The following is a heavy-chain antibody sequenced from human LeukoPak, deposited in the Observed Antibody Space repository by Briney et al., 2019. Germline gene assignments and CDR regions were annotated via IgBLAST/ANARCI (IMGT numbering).Heavy chain of an antibody. V-gene: IGHV1-8*01. Sequence: ASVKVSCKASGYTFTSYDINWVRQATGQGLEWMGWMNPNSGNTGYAQKFQGRVTMTRNTSISTAYMELSSLRSEDTAVYYCARSRSAVVVPAAIRLGDYYYYYMDVWGKGTTVTVSS. D-gene: IGHD2-2*02. CDR1: GYTFTSYD. J-gene: IGHJ6*03. CDR3: ARSRSAVVVPAAIRLGDYYYYYMDV. CDR2: MNPNSGNT.